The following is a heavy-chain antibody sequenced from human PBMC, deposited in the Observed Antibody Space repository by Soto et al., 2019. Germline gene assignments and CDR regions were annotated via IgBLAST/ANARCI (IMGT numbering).Heavy chain of an antibody. CDR3: ASISGLQFRVLEH. D-gene: IGHD5-12*01. CDR1: GLTFSKYA. Sequence: VQLVESGGGLVKHGGSLRLSCVVSGLTFSKYAMNWVRQAPGKGLEWVSSISSSSRFIFYADSVTGRFTISSDNANNSLYLQVSRLRVEDTAVYYCASISGLQFRVLEHWGPGALVTVSS. CDR2: ISSSSRFI. V-gene: IGHV3-21*02. J-gene: IGHJ4*02.